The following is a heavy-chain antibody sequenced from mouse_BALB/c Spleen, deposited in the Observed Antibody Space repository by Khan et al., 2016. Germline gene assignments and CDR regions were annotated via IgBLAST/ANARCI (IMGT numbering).Heavy chain of an antibody. CDR2: ISPGDGDT. D-gene: IGHD2-10*02. V-gene: IGHV1-80*01. CDR3: ARVEYGKLDY. J-gene: IGHJ2*01. CDR1: GYVFSNYW. Sequence: QVQLQQSGAELVRPGSSVKISCKASGYVFSNYWTNWVKHRSGQGLEWIGQISPGDGDTTYTGKFKGKARPTAAQSSSTAYMQLSSLTSEDSAVYFCARVEYGKLDYWGQGTTLTVSS.